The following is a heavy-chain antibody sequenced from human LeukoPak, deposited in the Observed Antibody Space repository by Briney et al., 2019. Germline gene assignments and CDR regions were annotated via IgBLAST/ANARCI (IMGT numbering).Heavy chain of an antibody. Sequence: SETLSLTCTVSGGSISSCYWSWIRQPPGKGLEWIGYIYYCGSTNYNPSLKSRVTISVDTSKNQFSLKLSSVTAADTAVYYCARRAGTSRGNYYDSSVRYNKLRGEAFFDYWGQGTLATVSS. D-gene: IGHD3-22*01. CDR1: GGSISSCY. V-gene: IGHV4-59*12. CDR2: IYYCGST. J-gene: IGHJ4*02. CDR3: ARRAGTSRGNYYDSSVRYNKLRGEAFFDY.